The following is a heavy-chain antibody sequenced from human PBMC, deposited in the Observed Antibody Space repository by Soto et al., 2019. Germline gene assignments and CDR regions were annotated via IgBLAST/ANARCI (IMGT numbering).Heavy chain of an antibody. CDR2: ISGSGRST. J-gene: IGHJ4*02. Sequence: EVQLLESGGRLVQPGGSLRLSCAASGFTFSSYAMNWVRQAPGKGLEWVSAISGSGRSTDYADSVEGRFTISRDNSKNTRYLQMSSLRAEDTAVYYCAKAGGIAVPGSHLDYWGQGTLVTVSS. CDR1: GFTFSSYA. CDR3: AKAGGIAVPGSHLDY. D-gene: IGHD6-19*01. V-gene: IGHV3-23*01.